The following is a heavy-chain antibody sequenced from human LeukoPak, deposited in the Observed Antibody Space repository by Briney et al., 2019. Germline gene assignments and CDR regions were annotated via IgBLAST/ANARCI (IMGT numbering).Heavy chain of an antibody. CDR3: ARTPTVTSDAFDI. CDR1: GGTFSSYA. V-gene: IGHV1-69*13. D-gene: IGHD4-17*01. Sequence: SVKVSCKASGGTFSSYAISWVRQAPGQGLEWMGGIIPIFGTANYAQKFQGRVTITADESTSTAYMELSSLRSEDTAVYYCARTPTVTSDAFDIWGQGTMVTASS. CDR2: IIPIFGTA. J-gene: IGHJ3*02.